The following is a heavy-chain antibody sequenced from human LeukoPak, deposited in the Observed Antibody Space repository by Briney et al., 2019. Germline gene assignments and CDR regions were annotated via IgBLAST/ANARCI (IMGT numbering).Heavy chain of an antibody. CDR2: IGTSGSTV. CDR1: GFTFSYYY. CDR3: ARDRIPGAFSYGYGFSDMGV. D-gene: IGHD5-18*01. Sequence: KPGGSLRLSCEASGFTFSYYYMTWVRQAPGKGLEWVSYIGTSGSTVDYADSVKGRFTISRDNAQNSMYLQMNSLRAEDTAVYYCARDRIPGAFSYGYGFSDMGVWGKGTTVTVSS. V-gene: IGHV3-11*04. J-gene: IGHJ6*03.